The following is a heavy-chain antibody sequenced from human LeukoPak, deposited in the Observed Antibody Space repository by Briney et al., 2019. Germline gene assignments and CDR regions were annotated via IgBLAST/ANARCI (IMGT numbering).Heavy chain of an antibody. CDR3: ARELVVPAAMDYYYYGMDV. V-gene: IGHV3-30*03. CDR1: GFTFSSYS. D-gene: IGHD2-2*01. Sequence: GGSLRLSCAASGFTFSSYSMNWVRQAPGKGLEWVAVISYDGSNKYYADSVKGRFTISRDNSKNTLYLQMNSLRAEDTAVYYCARELVVPAAMDYYYYGMDVWGQGTTVTVSS. J-gene: IGHJ6*02. CDR2: ISYDGSNK.